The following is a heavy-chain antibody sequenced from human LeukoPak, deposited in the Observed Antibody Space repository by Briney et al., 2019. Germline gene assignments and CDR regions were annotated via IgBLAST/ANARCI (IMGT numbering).Heavy chain of an antibody. D-gene: IGHD4-17*01. CDR1: GVSFDDYY. J-gene: IGHJ5*02. V-gene: IGHV4-34*01. CDR3: TRMTTGHAS. Sequence: SETLSLTCAVSGVSFDDYYWAWVRQTPGKGLEWIGEINHSGYTNDSPSLKSRVTLSIDTSRKQFSLNLRSVPVADPGFHYCTRMTTGHASWGQGSLVTVSS. CDR2: INHSGYT.